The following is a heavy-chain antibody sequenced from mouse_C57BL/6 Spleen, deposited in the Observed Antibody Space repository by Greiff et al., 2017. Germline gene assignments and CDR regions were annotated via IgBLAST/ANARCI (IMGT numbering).Heavy chain of an antibody. CDR2: IDPANGNT. D-gene: IGHD1-1*01. J-gene: IGHJ3*01. V-gene: IGHV14-3*01. CDR1: GFNIKNTY. Sequence: VHVKQSVAELVRPGASVKLSCTASGFNIKNTYMHWVKQRPEQGLEWIGRIDPANGNTKYAPKFQGKATITADTSSNTAYLQLSSLTSEDTAIYYCARLDGSSYPWFAYWGQGTLVTVSA. CDR3: ARLDGSSYPWFAY.